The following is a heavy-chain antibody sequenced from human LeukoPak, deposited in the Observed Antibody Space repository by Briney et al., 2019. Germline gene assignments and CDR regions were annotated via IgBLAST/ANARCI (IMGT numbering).Heavy chain of an antibody. J-gene: IGHJ4*02. Sequence: SETLSLTCTVSGGSISSGGYYWSWIRQPPGKGLEWIGYIYHSGSTYYNPSLKSRVTISVDTSKNQFSLKLSSVTAADTAVYYCARVVVGAFDYWGQGTLVTVSS. V-gene: IGHV4-30-2*01. D-gene: IGHD3-16*01. CDR2: IYHSGST. CDR3: ARVVVGAFDY. CDR1: GGSISSGGYY.